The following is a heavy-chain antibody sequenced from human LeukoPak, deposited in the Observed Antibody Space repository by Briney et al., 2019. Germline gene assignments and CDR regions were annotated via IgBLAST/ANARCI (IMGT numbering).Heavy chain of an antibody. J-gene: IGHJ5*02. CDR1: GFTFSSYA. D-gene: IGHD3-16*01. V-gene: IGHV3-23*01. Sequence: GGSLRLSCAASGFTFSSYAMRWVRQAPGKGREGVSAISGSGCSTFYADSVKGRFTISRDNSKNTLYLQMNTLRAEDTCVYYCATYDWFDPWGQGTLVTVSS. CDR2: ISGSGCST. CDR3: ATYDWFDP.